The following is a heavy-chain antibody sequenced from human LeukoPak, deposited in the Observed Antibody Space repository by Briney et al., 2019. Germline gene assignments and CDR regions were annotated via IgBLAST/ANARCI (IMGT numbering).Heavy chain of an antibody. CDR2: INPNSGGT. D-gene: IGHD3-10*01. CDR3: ARVFDSGSQAYFYYMDV. CDR1: GYTFTGYY. V-gene: IGHV1-2*02. J-gene: IGHJ6*03. Sequence: ASVKVSCKASGYTFTGYYMHWVRQAPGQGLEWMGWINPNSGGTNYAQKFQGRVTMTRDTSISTAYMELSRLRSDDTAVYYCARVFDSGSQAYFYYMDVWGKGTTVIISS.